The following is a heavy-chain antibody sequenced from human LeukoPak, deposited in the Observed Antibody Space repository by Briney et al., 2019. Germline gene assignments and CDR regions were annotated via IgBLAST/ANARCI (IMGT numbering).Heavy chain of an antibody. Sequence: RASETLSLTCTVSGDSISSYYWSWIRQPPGKGLEWIGYIYYSGNTNYNPSLKSRVTISVDTPKNQFSLKLSSVTAADTAVYYCARGPGYYYYYYMDVWGKGTTVTVSS. CDR2: IYYSGNT. V-gene: IGHV4-59*01. CDR1: GDSISSYY. CDR3: ARGPGYYYYYYMDV. J-gene: IGHJ6*03.